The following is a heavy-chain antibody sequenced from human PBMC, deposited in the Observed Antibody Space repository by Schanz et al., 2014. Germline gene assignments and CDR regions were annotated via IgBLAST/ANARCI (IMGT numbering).Heavy chain of an antibody. CDR1: GFTFNNYG. CDR3: AKDPYDVLTGYQYYFDY. Sequence: VQVVESGGGVVQPGRSLRLSCVASGFTFNNYGMHWVRQAPGKGLEWVAAINGSGNATYYADSVKGRFTISRDNSRNTLFLQMKRLRVEDTAVYFCAKDPYDVLTGYQYYFDYWGPGRLVTVSS. V-gene: IGHV3-23*04. J-gene: IGHJ4*02. D-gene: IGHD3-9*01. CDR2: INGSGNAT.